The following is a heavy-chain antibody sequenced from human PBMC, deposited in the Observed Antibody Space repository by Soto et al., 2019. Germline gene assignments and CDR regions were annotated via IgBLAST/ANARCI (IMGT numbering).Heavy chain of an antibody. Sequence: GGSLRLSCAASGFTFSSYGMHWVRQAPGKGLEWVAVIWYDGSNKYYADSVKGRFTISRDNSKNTLYLQMNSLRAEDTAVYYCARANYADSNEQWLVPHGFDYWGQGTLVTVSS. CDR1: GFTFSSYG. J-gene: IGHJ4*02. V-gene: IGHV3-33*01. CDR2: IWYDGSNK. CDR3: ARANYADSNEQWLVPHGFDY. D-gene: IGHD6-19*01.